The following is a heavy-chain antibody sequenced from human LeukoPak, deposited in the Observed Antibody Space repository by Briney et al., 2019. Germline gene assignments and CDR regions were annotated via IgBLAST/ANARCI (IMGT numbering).Heavy chain of an antibody. CDR2: ISSSSSYI. Sequence: PGGSLRLSCAASGFTFSSYSMNWVRQAPGKGLEWVSSISSSSSYIYYADSVKGRFTISRDNAKNSLYLQMNSLRAEDTAVYYCARDDGIVVVTFDYWGQGTLVTVSS. J-gene: IGHJ4*02. D-gene: IGHD3-22*01. CDR3: ARDDGIVVVTFDY. V-gene: IGHV3-21*01. CDR1: GFTFSSYS.